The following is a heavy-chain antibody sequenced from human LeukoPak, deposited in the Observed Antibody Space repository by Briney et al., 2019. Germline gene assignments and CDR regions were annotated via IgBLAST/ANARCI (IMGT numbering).Heavy chain of an antibody. J-gene: IGHJ4*02. D-gene: IGHD6-19*01. Sequence: PGGSLRLSCAASGFTFSDYYMTWIRQAPGKGLEWVSYIGNRGENIYYADSVKGRFSISRDNDKNSLYLQMNSLRGEDTAVYYCASGALFGSGEYKDYFDYRGQGTLVTVSS. CDR1: GFTFSDYY. CDR3: ASGALFGSGEYKDYFDY. V-gene: IGHV3-11*04. CDR2: IGNRGENI.